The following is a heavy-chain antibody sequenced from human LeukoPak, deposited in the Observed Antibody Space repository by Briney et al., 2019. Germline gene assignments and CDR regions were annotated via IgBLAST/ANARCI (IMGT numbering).Heavy chain of an antibody. CDR2: IIPILGIA. J-gene: IGHJ6*02. D-gene: IGHD3-22*01. CDR1: GGTFSSYT. Sequence: SVKVSCKASGGTFSSYTISWVRQAPGQGLEWMGRIIPILGIANYAQKFQGRVTITADKSTSTAYMELSSLRSEDTAVYYCVCYYDSSGYYYGMDVWGQGTTVTVSS. V-gene: IGHV1-69*02. CDR3: VCYYDSSGYYYGMDV.